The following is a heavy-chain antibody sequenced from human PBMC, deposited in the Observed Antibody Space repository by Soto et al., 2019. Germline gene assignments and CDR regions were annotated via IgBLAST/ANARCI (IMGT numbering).Heavy chain of an antibody. CDR2: INHSGST. CDR3: AARPAGQQLASFDY. CDR1: GGSFSGYY. J-gene: IGHJ4*02. Sequence: QVQLQQWGAGLLKPSETLSLTCAVYGGSFSGYYWSWIRQPPGKGLEWIGEINHSGSTNYNPSLKSRVTISVDTSKNQFSLKLSSVTAADTAVYYCAARPAGQQLASFDYWGQGTLVIVSS. V-gene: IGHV4-34*01. D-gene: IGHD6-13*01.